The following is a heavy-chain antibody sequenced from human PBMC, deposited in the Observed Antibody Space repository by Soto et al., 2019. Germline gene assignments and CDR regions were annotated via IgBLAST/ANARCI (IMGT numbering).Heavy chain of an antibody. CDR3: ARIRGSSGYPIDY. Sequence: QVQLVESGGGLVKPRGSLRLSCAASGFTFSDFYMTWIRQAPGKGLEWLSYISGTAITIKYADSVKGRVTISRDNARNSLFLLMNSLVAEDTAVYYCARIRGSSGYPIDYWGQGTLVTVSA. J-gene: IGHJ4*02. CDR2: ISGTAITI. CDR1: GFTFSDFY. D-gene: IGHD3-22*01. V-gene: IGHV3-11*01.